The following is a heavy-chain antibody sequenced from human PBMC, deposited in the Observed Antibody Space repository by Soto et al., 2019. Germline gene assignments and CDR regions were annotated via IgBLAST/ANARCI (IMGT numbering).Heavy chain of an antibody. J-gene: IGHJ5*02. Sequence: ASVKVSCKASGYTFTGYFMHWVRQAPGQGLEWMGWINPYSGGADYAQSFQGRVTMTRDTSISTVYMELSRLRFDDTAVYYCARVIRGAYYNSPLDTWGEGTVVTV. CDR3: ARVIRGAYYNSPLDT. CDR1: GYTFTGYF. CDR2: INPYSGGA. D-gene: IGHD3-10*01. V-gene: IGHV1-2*02.